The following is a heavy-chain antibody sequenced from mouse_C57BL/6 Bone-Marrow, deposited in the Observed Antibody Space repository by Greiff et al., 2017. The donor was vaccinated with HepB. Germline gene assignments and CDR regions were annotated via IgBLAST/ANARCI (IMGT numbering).Heavy chain of an antibody. V-gene: IGHV1-63*01. CDR3: ARWRYLWYFDV. CDR2: IYPGGGYT. D-gene: IGHD2-14*01. CDR1: GYTFTNYW. J-gene: IGHJ1*03. Sequence: QVQLQQSGAELVRPGTSVKMSCTASGYTFTNYWLGWAQQRPGHGLEWIGDIYPGGGYTNYNEKFNGKATLTADKSSSTAYMQFNSLTSEDSAIYYGARWRYLWYFDVWGTGTTVTVSS.